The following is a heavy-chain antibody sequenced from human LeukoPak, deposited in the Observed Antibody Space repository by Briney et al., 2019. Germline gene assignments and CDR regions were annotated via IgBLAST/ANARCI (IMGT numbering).Heavy chain of an antibody. CDR1: GLTFSSYA. V-gene: IGHV3-23*01. D-gene: IGHD3-10*01. Sequence: PGGSLRLSCAASGLTFSSYAMSWVRQAPGKGLEWVSAISGSGGSTYYADSVKGRFTISRDNSKNTLYLQMNSLRAEDTAVYYCAKASRGYYYGSGSPIDYWGQGTLVTVSP. CDR3: AKASRGYYYGSGSPIDY. J-gene: IGHJ4*02. CDR2: ISGSGGST.